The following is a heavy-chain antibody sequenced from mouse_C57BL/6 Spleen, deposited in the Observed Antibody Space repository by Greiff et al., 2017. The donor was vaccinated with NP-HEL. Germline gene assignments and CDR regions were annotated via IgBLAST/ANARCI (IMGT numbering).Heavy chain of an antibody. CDR2: INYDGSST. V-gene: IGHV5-16*01. J-gene: IGHJ1*03. CDR1: GFTFSDYY. D-gene: IGHD1-1*01. CDR3: AREGYYYGPWYFDV. Sequence: EVKLVESEGGLVQPGSSMKLSCTASGFTFSDYYMAWVRQVPEKGLEWVANINYDGSSTYYLDSLKSRFIISRDNAKNILYLQMSSLKSEDTATYYCAREGYYYGPWYFDVWGTGTTVTVSS.